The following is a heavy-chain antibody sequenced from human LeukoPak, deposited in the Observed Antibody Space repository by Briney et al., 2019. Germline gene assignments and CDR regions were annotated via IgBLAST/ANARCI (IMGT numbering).Heavy chain of an antibody. D-gene: IGHD5-24*01. V-gene: IGHV5-51*01. Sequence: GESLEISCKGSGYIFANYWIAWVRQMPGKGVEWMGIIYPDDSDTRYSPSFQGQVTISADKSIATAYLQWSSLKASDTAMYYCARPVEMATSPFDYWGQGTLVTVSS. CDR1: GYIFANYW. J-gene: IGHJ4*02. CDR2: IYPDDSDT. CDR3: ARPVEMATSPFDY.